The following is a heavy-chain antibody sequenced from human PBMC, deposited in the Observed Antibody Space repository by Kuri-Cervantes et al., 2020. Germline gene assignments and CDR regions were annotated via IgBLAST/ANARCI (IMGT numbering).Heavy chain of an antibody. CDR3: ARVGGYYDILTGYYWDYYYMDV. Sequence: ESLKISCAASGFTFSSYSMNWVRQAPGKGLEWVSSISSSSSYIYYADSVKGRFTISRDNAKNSLYLQMNSLRAEDTAVYYCARVGGYYDILTGYYWDYYYMDVWGKGTTITVSS. D-gene: IGHD3-9*01. CDR2: ISSSSSYI. CDR1: GFTFSSYS. J-gene: IGHJ6*03. V-gene: IGHV3-21*01.